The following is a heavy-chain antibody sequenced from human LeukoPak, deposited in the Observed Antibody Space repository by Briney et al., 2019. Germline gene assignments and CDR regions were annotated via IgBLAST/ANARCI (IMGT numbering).Heavy chain of an antibody. J-gene: IGHJ6*02. CDR1: GFTVSSNY. CDR3: ARDTSWESSTTYGMDV. D-gene: IGHD6-13*01. V-gene: IGHV3-53*01. CDR2: IYSGGST. Sequence: GGSLRLSCAASGFTVSSNYMSWVRQAPGKGLEWVSVIYSGGSTYYADSVKGRFTISRDNSKNTLYLQMNSLRAEDTAVYYCARDTSWESSTTYGMDVWGQGTTVTVSS.